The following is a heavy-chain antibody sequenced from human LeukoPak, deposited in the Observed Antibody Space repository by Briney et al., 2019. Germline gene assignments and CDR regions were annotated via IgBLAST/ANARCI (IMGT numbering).Heavy chain of an antibody. Sequence: PGGSLRLSCAASGFTFSSYGMHWVRQAPGKGLEWVAVIWYDGSNKYYADSVKGRFTISRDNSKNTLYLQMNSLRAEDTAGYYCARDRVVRDYYYYGMDVWGQGTTVTVSS. CDR1: GFTFSSYG. V-gene: IGHV3-33*01. CDR3: ARDRVVRDYYYYGMDV. J-gene: IGHJ6*02. CDR2: IWYDGSNK. D-gene: IGHD6-6*01.